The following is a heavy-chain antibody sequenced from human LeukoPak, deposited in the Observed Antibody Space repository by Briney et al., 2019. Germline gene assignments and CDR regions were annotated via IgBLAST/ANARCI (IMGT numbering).Heavy chain of an antibody. D-gene: IGHD6-13*01. CDR2: IYSSGST. CDR1: GGSISSYY. Sequence: SETLSLTCTVSGGSISSYYWNWIRQAPGKGLEWIGFIYSSGSTNYNPSLKSRVTMSIDTSKHQFSLKLRSVTDADTAVYHCARGGSSTWRIGYYFDFWGQGTLVTVSS. J-gene: IGHJ4*02. CDR3: ARGGSSTWRIGYYFDF. V-gene: IGHV4-59*01.